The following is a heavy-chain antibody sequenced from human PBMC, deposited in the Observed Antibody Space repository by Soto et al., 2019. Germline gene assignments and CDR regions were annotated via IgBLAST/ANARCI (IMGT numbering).Heavy chain of an antibody. D-gene: IGHD3-3*01. V-gene: IGHV1-69*06. CDR2: IIPIFGTA. J-gene: IGHJ6*02. CDR3: ARDPDGRFWGGYCYGNDV. Sequence: GTSVKVSWKTSGGTFSSYAISWVRQAPGQGLEWMGGIIPIFGTANYAQKFQGRVTITADKSTSTAYMELSSPRSEDTAVYYCARDPDGRFWGGYCYGNDVWAQGTSVTVS. CDR1: GGTFSSYA.